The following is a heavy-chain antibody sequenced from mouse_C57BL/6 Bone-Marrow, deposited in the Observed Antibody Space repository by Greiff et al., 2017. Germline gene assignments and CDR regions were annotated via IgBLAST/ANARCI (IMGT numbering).Heavy chain of an antibody. CDR1: GFNIKDYY. Sequence: VQLKESGAELVKPGASVKLSCTASGFNIKDYYMHWVKQRTEQGLEWIGRIDPEDGETKYATKFQGKATITADTSSNTAYLQLSSLTSEDTAVYYCARDGSSYKYFDYWGQGTTLTVSS. D-gene: IGHD1-1*01. CDR2: IDPEDGET. CDR3: ARDGSSYKYFDY. V-gene: IGHV14-2*01. J-gene: IGHJ2*01.